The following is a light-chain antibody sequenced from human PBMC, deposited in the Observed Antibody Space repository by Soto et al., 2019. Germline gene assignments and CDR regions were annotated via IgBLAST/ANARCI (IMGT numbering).Light chain of an antibody. CDR2: KGS. CDR3: MRGLQRT. V-gene: IGKV2-28*01. CDR1: QSLLHSNGNNY. J-gene: IGKJ5*01. Sequence: DIVLTQSPLSLHVTPGEPASISCRSSQSLLHSNGNNYLDWFLQKPGQSPQLLSYKGSNRASGVPDRLRGSGSGTDFTMKISRVEAEDVGVYYCMRGLQRTFGQGTRLEI.